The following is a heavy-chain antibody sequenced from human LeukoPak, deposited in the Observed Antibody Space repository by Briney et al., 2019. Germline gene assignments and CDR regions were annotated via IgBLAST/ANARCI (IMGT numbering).Heavy chain of an antibody. V-gene: IGHV4-4*07. CDR1: GGSFSSYY. CDR3: ARDADYASGRYYHDD. D-gene: IGHD3-10*01. CDR2: IYTSGSI. Sequence: KPSETLSLTCAVYGGSFSSYYWSWIRQPAGKGLEWIGRIYTSGSINNNPSLKSRVTMSIDTSKNQFSLKLSSVTAADTAVYYCARDADYASGRYYHDDWGQGTLVTVSS. J-gene: IGHJ4*02.